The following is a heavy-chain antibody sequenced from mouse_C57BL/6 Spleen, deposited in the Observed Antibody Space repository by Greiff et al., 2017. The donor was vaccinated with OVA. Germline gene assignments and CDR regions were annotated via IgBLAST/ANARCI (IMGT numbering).Heavy chain of an antibody. CDR2: IAPSDSYT. Sequence: VQLQQPGAELVKPGASVKLSCKASGYTFTSYWMQWVKQRPGQGLEWIGEIAPSDSYTNYNQKFKGKATLTVDTSSSTAYMQLSSLTSEDSAVYYCARRGYGNLYFDYWGQGTTLTVSS. D-gene: IGHD2-10*02. CDR1: GYTFTSYW. CDR3: ARRGYGNLYFDY. J-gene: IGHJ2*01. V-gene: IGHV1-50*01.